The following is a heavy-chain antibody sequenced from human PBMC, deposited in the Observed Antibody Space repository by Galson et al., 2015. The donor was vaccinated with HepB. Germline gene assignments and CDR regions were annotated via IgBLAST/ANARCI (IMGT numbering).Heavy chain of an antibody. CDR3: AREHDFWSGYSFDY. J-gene: IGHJ4*02. D-gene: IGHD3-3*01. CDR2: INAGNGNT. V-gene: IGHV1-3*01. CDR1: GYTFTSYA. Sequence: SVKVSCKASGYTFTSYAIHWVRQAPGQRLEWMGWINAGNGNTKYSQKFQGRVTITRDTSATTTFMDLSSLRSEDTAVYYCAREHDFWSGYSFDYWGQGTLVTVSS.